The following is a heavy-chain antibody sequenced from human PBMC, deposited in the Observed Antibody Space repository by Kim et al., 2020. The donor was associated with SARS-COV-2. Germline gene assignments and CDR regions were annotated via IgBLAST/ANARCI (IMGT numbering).Heavy chain of an antibody. J-gene: IGHJ4*02. D-gene: IGHD5-18*01. CDR3: ARALGYSYGYYFDY. V-gene: IGHV3-48*02. Sequence: DSVRGRFTISREHAKNSLYLQMNSRRDEDTAVYYCARALGYSYGYYFDYWGQGTLVTVSS.